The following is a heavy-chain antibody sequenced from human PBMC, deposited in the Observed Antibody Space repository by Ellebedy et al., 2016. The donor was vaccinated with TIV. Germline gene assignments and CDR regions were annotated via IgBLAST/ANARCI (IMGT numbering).Heavy chain of an antibody. Sequence: ASVKVSXKVSRYTLTELSMHWVRQAPGKGLEWMGGFDPEDGETIYAQKFQGRVTMTEDTSTDTAYMELSSLRSEDTAVYYCATALGYYGSGSYPYNWFDPWGQGTLVTVSS. J-gene: IGHJ5*02. D-gene: IGHD3-10*01. CDR3: ATALGYYGSGSYPYNWFDP. CDR2: FDPEDGET. CDR1: RYTLTELS. V-gene: IGHV1-24*01.